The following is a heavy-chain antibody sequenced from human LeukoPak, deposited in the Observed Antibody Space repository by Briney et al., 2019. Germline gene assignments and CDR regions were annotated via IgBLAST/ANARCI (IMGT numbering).Heavy chain of an antibody. V-gene: IGHV3-7*01. CDR3: AREGLGDSNDY. CDR1: GFTFSSYW. Sequence: GGSLRLSCAASGFTFSSYWMSRVRQAPGKGLEWVANIKQDGSEKYYVDSVKGRFTISRDNAKNSLYLQMNSLRAEDTAVYYCAREGLGDSNDYWGQGTLATVSS. D-gene: IGHD2-21*02. CDR2: IKQDGSEK. J-gene: IGHJ4*02.